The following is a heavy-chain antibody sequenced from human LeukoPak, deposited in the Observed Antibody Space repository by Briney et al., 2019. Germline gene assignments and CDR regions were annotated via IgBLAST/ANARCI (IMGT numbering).Heavy chain of an antibody. Sequence: GGSLRLSCAASGFTFTNAWMSWVRQAPGKGLEWVGRIKSKTEGGTTGYAAPVKGRFTISRDDSKKTLYLQMNSLKTEDTAVYYCTTGGSPYWGQGTLVTVSS. J-gene: IGHJ4*02. CDR3: TTGGSPY. CDR2: IKSKTEGGTT. D-gene: IGHD3-10*01. CDR1: GFTFTNAW. V-gene: IGHV3-15*01.